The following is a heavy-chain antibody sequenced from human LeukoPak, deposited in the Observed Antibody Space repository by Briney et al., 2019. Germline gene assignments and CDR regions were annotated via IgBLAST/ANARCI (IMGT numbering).Heavy chain of an antibody. V-gene: IGHV3-66*01. Sequence: PGGSLRLSCAASGFTLSSNYMSWVRQAPGKGLEWVSVIYSGGRTYYADSVKGRFTISRDNSKNTLYLQMNSLRAEDTAVYYCARGHNFGRLHPFDYWGQGTLVTVSS. D-gene: IGHD3-9*01. CDR1: GFTLSSNY. CDR3: ARGHNFGRLHPFDY. CDR2: IYSGGRT. J-gene: IGHJ4*02.